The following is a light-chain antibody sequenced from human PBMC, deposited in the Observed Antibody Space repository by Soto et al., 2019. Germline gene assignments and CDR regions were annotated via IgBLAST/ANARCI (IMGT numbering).Light chain of an antibody. CDR3: AALYDSLSGPV. J-gene: IGLJ2*01. CDR2: TDN. CDR1: DSNIGRHF. Sequence: QSVLTQPPSASGTPGQRVTVSCSGSDSNIGRHFVYWYQQLPGTAPKLLIFTDNQRPAGVPDRFSGSKSGTSGSLAISGLASDDEGAYYCAALYDSLSGPVFGGGTKLTV. V-gene: IGLV1-47*02.